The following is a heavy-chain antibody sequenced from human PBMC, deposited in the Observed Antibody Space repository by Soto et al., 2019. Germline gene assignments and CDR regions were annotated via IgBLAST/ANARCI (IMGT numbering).Heavy chain of an antibody. CDR2: IIPIRGIA. D-gene: IGHD4-17*01. CDR1: GGTFSSYT. J-gene: IGHJ4*02. Sequence: QVQLVQSGAEVKKPGSSVKVSCKASGGTFSSYTISWVRQAPGQGLEWMGRIIPIRGIANYAQKFQGRVTITADKSTSTAYMELSSLRSEDTAVYYCATGHYGDYFAYWGQGTLVTVSS. V-gene: IGHV1-69*02. CDR3: ATGHYGDYFAY.